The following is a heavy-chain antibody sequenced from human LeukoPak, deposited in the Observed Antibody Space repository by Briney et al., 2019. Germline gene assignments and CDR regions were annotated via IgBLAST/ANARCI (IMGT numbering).Heavy chain of an antibody. CDR1: GYTLTELS. CDR2: FDPEDGET. V-gene: IGHV1-24*01. CDR3: ATADFVVVIAPHAFDV. J-gene: IGHJ3*01. Sequence: ASVKVSCKVSGYTLTELSMHWVRQAPGKGLEWMGGFDPEDGETIYAQKFQGRVTMTEDTSTDTAYMELSSLRSEDTAVYYCATADFVVVIAPHAFDVWGQGTMVTVSS. D-gene: IGHD2-21*01.